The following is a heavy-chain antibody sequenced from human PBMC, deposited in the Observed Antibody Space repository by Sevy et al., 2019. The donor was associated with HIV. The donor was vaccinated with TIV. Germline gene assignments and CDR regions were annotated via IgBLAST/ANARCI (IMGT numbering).Heavy chain of an antibody. V-gene: IGHV1-18*04. CDR3: ARKGSSGYYGGYYFDY. D-gene: IGHD3-22*01. J-gene: IGHJ4*02. CDR1: GYTFTSYG. Sequence: ASVKVSCKASGYTFTSYGISWVRQAPGQGLEWMGWISAYNGNTNYAQKLQGRVTMTTDTSTGTAYMELRSLRSDDTAVYYGARKGSSGYYGGYYFDYWGQGTLVTVSS. CDR2: ISAYNGNT.